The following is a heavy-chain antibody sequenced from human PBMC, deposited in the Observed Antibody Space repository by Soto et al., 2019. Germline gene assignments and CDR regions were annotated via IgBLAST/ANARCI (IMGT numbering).Heavy chain of an antibody. V-gene: IGHV2-5*01. CDR3: VHRYIYFYDTSGYYSMKFVP. D-gene: IGHD3-22*01. Sequence: SAPTLVNPIQTLPLTCTFSGFSLRTRGAGVGWIRQSPGKVLEWRALVYWNDDKRYSPSLETRLTITMDPYRNQVVLTMANMDAVDTDTYYCVHRYIYFYDTSGYYSMKFVPWGRGSLVTVSS. CDR1: GFSLRTRGAG. J-gene: IGHJ5*02. CDR2: VYWNDDK.